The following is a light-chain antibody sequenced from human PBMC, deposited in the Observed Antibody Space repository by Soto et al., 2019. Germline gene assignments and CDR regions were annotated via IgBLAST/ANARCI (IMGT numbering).Light chain of an antibody. J-gene: IGKJ3*01. CDR2: GAS. CDR1: QSVSSSY. V-gene: IGKV3-20*01. CDR3: QQYRSSPPEFT. Sequence: EIVLTQSPGTLSVSPGERVTLSCRASQSVSSSYLAWYQQRPVPAPRLLIFGASYRATRIPDRFSGSGSGTDFTLTISRLEPEDFAVYYCQQYRSSPPEFTFGPGTKVDSK.